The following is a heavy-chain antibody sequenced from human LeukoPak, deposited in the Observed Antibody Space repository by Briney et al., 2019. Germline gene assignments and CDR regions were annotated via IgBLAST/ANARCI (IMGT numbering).Heavy chain of an antibody. Sequence: SETLSLTCAVDGGSFSGYYWSWIRHPPGKVLELIGEINHSGSTNYNPSLKSRVTISVDTSKNQFSLKMSSVTAADTAVYYCAREPDWSYYYYYYGMDVWGKGTTVTVSS. J-gene: IGHJ6*04. CDR3: AREPDWSYYYYYYGMDV. D-gene: IGHD3/OR15-3a*01. CDR1: GGSFSGYY. V-gene: IGHV4-34*01. CDR2: INHSGST.